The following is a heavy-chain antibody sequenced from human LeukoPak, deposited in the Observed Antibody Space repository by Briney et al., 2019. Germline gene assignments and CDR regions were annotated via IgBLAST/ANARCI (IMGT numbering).Heavy chain of an antibody. CDR2: IYHSGST. CDR3: ARVEASGDLPADYYYYMDV. CDR1: GYSISSGYY. J-gene: IGHJ6*03. V-gene: IGHV4-38-2*01. D-gene: IGHD2-21*02. Sequence: SETLSLTCAVSGYSISSGYYWGWIRQPPGKGLEWIGSIYHSGSTYYNPSLKSRVTISVDTSKNQFSLKLSSVTAADTAVYYCARVEASGDLPADYYYYMDVWGKGTTVTVSS.